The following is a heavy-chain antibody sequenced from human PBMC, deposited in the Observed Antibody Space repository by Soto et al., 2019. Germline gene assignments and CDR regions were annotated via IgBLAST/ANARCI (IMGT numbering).Heavy chain of an antibody. Sequence: VQLLESGGGLVQPGGSLRLSCAASGFTFSNYAMSWVRQAPGKALEWVSSINIVGGNTNYADSVRGRFTMSRDDSKNTVFLQMNSLRAEDTAIYYCTKNYYFDSWGQGTLVTXSS. CDR3: TKNYYFDS. CDR2: INIVGGNT. J-gene: IGHJ4*02. CDR1: GFTFSNYA. V-gene: IGHV3-23*01.